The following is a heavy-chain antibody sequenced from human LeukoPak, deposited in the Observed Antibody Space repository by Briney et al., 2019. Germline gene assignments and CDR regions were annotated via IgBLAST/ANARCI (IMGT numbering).Heavy chain of an antibody. D-gene: IGHD4/OR15-4a*01. CDR1: GYSISSGYY. J-gene: IGHJ5*02. CDR3: ASHPASDPGAFDP. Sequence: SETLSLTCAVSGYSISSGYYWSWIRQPPGKGLEWIGYIYYSGSTNYNPSLKSRVTISVDTSKNQFSLKLSSVTAADTAVYYCASHPASDPGAFDPWGQGTLVTVSS. V-gene: IGHV4-61*01. CDR2: IYYSGST.